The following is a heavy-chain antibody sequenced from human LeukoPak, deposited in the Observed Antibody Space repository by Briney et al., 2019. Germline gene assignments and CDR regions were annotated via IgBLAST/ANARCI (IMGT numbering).Heavy chain of an antibody. V-gene: IGHV3-43*01. D-gene: IGHD3-10*01. CDR1: GFTFDDYT. Sequence: GGSLRLSCAASGFTFDDYTMHWVRHAPGKGLEWVSLISWDGGSTYYADSVKGRFTISRDNSKNSLYLQMNSLRTEDTALYYCAMGGRGDAFDIWGQGTMVTVSS. J-gene: IGHJ3*02. CDR3: AMGGRGDAFDI. CDR2: ISWDGGST.